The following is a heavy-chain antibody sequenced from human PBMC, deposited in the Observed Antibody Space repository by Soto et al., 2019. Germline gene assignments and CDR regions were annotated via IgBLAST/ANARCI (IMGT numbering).Heavy chain of an antibody. J-gene: IGHJ4*02. CDR1: GDSVSSGNYF. Sequence: ASETLSLTCTVSGDSVSSGNYFWSWIRQPPGKGLEWFGYIYSSGSTNYNPSLKSRVTISVDTSKNQFSLKLSSVTAADTAVYYCARGEDDIVVVPAAILSLWGQGALVTVSS. D-gene: IGHD2-2*02. CDR2: IYSSGST. V-gene: IGHV4-61*01. CDR3: ARGEDDIVVVPAAILSL.